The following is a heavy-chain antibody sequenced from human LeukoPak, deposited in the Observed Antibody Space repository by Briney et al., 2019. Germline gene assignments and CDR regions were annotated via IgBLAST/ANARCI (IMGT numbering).Heavy chain of an antibody. D-gene: IGHD6-19*01. CDR3: ARGLAVSGRSSLDF. Sequence: SETLSLTCSVSGGSISSYYWSSIRQPPGKGLEWIGYIYYSGSTHYNPSLKSRVTITVDTSKNQFSLKLSSVTAADTAVYFCARGLAVSGRSSLDFWGQGTLVTVSS. V-gene: IGHV4-59*01. CDR1: GGSISSYY. J-gene: IGHJ4*02. CDR2: IYYSGST.